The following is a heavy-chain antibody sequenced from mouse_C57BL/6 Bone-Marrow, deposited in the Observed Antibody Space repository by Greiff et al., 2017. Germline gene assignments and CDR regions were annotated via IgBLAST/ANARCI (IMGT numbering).Heavy chain of an antibody. Sequence: VQLQQPGTELVKPGASVKLSCKASGYTFTSYWMHWVKQRPGQGLEWIGNINPSNGGTNYNEKFKSKATLTVDKSSSTAYMQLSSLTSEDAAVYYFARKILRWRWYLDVWGTGTTVTVSS. V-gene: IGHV1-53*01. J-gene: IGHJ1*03. CDR3: ARKILRWRWYLDV. CDR2: INPSNGGT. CDR1: GYTFTSYW.